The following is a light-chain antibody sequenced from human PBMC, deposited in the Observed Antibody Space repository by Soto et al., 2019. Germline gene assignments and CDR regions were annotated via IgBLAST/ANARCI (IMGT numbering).Light chain of an antibody. J-gene: IGKJ2*01. CDR2: GAF. V-gene: IGKV3-20*01. CDR3: HQYATPSYT. Sequence: EIVLTQSPGTLSLSPGERASLSCRASQSVSSNSLAWYQQKPGQPPRLLISGAFSRATGIPDRFSGSGSETDFTLTISRLAPEDFAVYYCHQYATPSYTFGQGTKLEI. CDR1: QSVSSNS.